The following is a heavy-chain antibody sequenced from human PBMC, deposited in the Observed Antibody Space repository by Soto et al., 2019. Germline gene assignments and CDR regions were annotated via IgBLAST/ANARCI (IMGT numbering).Heavy chain of an antibody. CDR3: ARRNSGWYFDY. Sequence: XXTLSLTCTVSSGSINSYYWSWIRQPPGKGMESIGXIYYSXSTNYNHSLKXXVTISVDTSKNQLSLKPSSVTAADTDVYYCARRNSGWYFDYWGKGTLVTVYS. V-gene: IGHV4-59*08. J-gene: IGHJ4*02. D-gene: IGHD6-19*01. CDR2: IYYSXST. CDR1: SGSINSYY.